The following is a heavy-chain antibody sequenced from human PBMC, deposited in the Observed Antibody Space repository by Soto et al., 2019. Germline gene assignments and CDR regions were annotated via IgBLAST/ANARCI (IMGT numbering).Heavy chain of an antibody. CDR1: GGSISSYY. Sequence: PSETLSLTCTVSGGSISSYYWTWIRQPPGKGLEWIGYIYYSGSTNYNPSLKSRVTISVDTSKNQFSLRLTSVTAADTAVYYGARDATYNSAAPYYGMDVWGQGATVTVSS. J-gene: IGHJ6*02. CDR2: IYYSGST. V-gene: IGHV4-59*01. CDR3: ARDATYNSAAPYYGMDV. D-gene: IGHD6-19*01.